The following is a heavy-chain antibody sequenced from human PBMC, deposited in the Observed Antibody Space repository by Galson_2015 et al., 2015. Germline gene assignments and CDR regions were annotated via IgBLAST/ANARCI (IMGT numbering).Heavy chain of an antibody. CDR3: ARQKIGVSVAGNFDC. V-gene: IGHV3-52*02. J-gene: IGHJ4*02. Sequence: SLRLSCAASGFTFSSSWMHWICQAPEKGQEWVADIKCDGSEKYYVDSVKGRLTISRDNAKNSLYLQMNSLRAEDTAIYYCARQKIGVSVAGNFDCWGQGTLVTVSS. D-gene: IGHD6-19*01. CDR2: IKCDGSEK. CDR1: GFTFSSSW.